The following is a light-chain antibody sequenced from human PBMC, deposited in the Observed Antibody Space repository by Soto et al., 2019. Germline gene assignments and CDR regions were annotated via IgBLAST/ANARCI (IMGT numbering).Light chain of an antibody. J-gene: IGKJ1*01. V-gene: IGKV3-20*01. Sequence: EIVLTQSPGTLSLSPGERATLSCRAIQSVSSSYLAWYPQKPGQAPRLLIYGASSRATGIPDRFSGSGSGTDFTLTISRLEPEDFAVYYCQQYGSSPWTFGQGTKVDIK. CDR3: QQYGSSPWT. CDR1: QSVSSSY. CDR2: GAS.